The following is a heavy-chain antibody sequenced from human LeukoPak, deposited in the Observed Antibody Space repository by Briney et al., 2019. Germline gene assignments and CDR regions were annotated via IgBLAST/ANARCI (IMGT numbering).Heavy chain of an antibody. D-gene: IGHD3-3*01. J-gene: IGHJ4*02. Sequence: ASVKVSCKVSGYTLTELSMHWVRQAPGKGLEWMGGFDPEDGETIYAQKFQGRVTMTEDTSTDTAYMELSSLRSEDTAVYYCARHALPRITIFGVVIPLEFDYWGQGTLVTVSS. CDR1: GYTLTELS. CDR2: FDPEDGET. CDR3: ARHALPRITIFGVVIPLEFDY. V-gene: IGHV1-24*01.